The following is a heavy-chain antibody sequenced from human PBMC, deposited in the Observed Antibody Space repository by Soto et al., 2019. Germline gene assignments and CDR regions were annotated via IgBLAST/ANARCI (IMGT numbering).Heavy chain of an antibody. V-gene: IGHV2-5*02. CDR3: AHSDPGEMGMDV. CDR2: IYWDDDK. CDR1: GFSLSTSGVG. D-gene: IGHD1-1*01. Sequence: QITLKESGPTLVKPTQTLTLTCTFSGFSLSTSGVGVGWIRQPPGKALEWLALIYWDDDKRYSPSLKSRLATTKDISKYQVVLTVTYLDPVDTAIYYCAHSDPGEMGMDVWFQGITVTVSS. J-gene: IGHJ6*02.